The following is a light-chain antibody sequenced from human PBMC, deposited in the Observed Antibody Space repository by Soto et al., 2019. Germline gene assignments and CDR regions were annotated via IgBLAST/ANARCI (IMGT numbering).Light chain of an antibody. Sequence: EIVMTQSPATPSVSPGERATLSCTASQSVSSNLAWYQQKPGQAPRLLIYGASTRATGIPARFSGSGSGTEFTLTISSLQYEDFAVYYCQQYNNWPRTFGQGTKVDIK. CDR2: GAS. CDR3: QQYNNWPRT. CDR1: QSVSSN. V-gene: IGKV3-15*01. J-gene: IGKJ1*01.